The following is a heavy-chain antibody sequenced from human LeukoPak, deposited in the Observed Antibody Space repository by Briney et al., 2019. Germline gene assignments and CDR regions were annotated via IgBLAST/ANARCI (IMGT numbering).Heavy chain of an antibody. Sequence: GGPLRLSCAASGFTFSGSAVHWVRQASRKGLEWVGRIRSKANSYATVYAASVKGRFTISRDDSKNTAYLQMNSLKTEDTAVYYCTSPRSDSSYYGMDVWGQGTTVTVSS. CDR1: GFTFSGSA. V-gene: IGHV3-73*01. D-gene: IGHD3-3*01. J-gene: IGHJ6*02. CDR2: IRSKANSYAT. CDR3: TSPRSDSSYYGMDV.